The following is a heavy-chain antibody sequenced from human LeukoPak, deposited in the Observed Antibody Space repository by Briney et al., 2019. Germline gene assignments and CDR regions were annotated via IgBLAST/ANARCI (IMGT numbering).Heavy chain of an antibody. CDR3: ARGGSGWYAGTFDY. J-gene: IGHJ4*02. CDR2: IYYSGST. D-gene: IGHD6-19*01. V-gene: IGHV4-59*01. Sequence: PSETLSLTCTVSGGSISSYYWNWIRQPPGKGLEWIGYIYYSGSTNYNPSLKSRVTISVDTSKNQFSLKLSSVTAADTAVYYCARGGSGWYAGTFDYWGQGTLVTVSS. CDR1: GGSISSYY.